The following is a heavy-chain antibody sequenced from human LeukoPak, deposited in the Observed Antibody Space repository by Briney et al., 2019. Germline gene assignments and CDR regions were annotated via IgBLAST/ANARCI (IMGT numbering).Heavy chain of an antibody. CDR1: VYSTSSGYC. Sequence: LCRTTAVSVYSTSSGYCWGLIGLPPSKGLEWIGSIYHSGSTYYDPSLKSRVTISVDTSKNQFSLKLSSVTAADTVVYYGARGLLADYWGQGTLVTVSS. V-gene: IGHV4-38-2*01. J-gene: IGHJ4*02. CDR2: IYHSGST. D-gene: IGHD3-3*02. CDR3: ARGLLADY.